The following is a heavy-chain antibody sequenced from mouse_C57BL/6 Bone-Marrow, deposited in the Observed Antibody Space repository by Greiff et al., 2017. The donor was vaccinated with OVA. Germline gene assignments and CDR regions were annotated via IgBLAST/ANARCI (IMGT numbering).Heavy chain of an antibody. D-gene: IGHD1-1*01. CDR2: INPYNGGT. V-gene: IGHV1-19*01. Sequence: VQLQQSGPVLVKPGASVKMSCKASGYTFTDYYMNWVKQSHGKSLEWIGVINPYNGGTSYNQKFKGKATLTVDTSSSTAYMELNSLTSEDSAVYYCARSPSTSYYGSSYNAYWGQGTLVTVSA. CDR1: GYTFTDYY. CDR3: ARSPSTSYYGSSYNAY. J-gene: IGHJ3*01.